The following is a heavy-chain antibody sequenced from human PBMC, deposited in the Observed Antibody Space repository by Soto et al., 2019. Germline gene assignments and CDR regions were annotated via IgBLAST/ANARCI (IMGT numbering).Heavy chain of an antibody. Sequence: QVQLVESGGGVVQPGRSLRLSCAASGFTFSSYGMHWVRQAPGKGLEWVAVIWYDGSNKYYADSVKGRFTISRDNSKNTLYLQMNSLRAEDTAVYYCASEWIQLWPNYYYYGMDVWGQGTTVTVSS. D-gene: IGHD5-18*01. CDR2: IWYDGSNK. CDR3: ASEWIQLWPNYYYYGMDV. CDR1: GFTFSSYG. J-gene: IGHJ6*02. V-gene: IGHV3-33*01.